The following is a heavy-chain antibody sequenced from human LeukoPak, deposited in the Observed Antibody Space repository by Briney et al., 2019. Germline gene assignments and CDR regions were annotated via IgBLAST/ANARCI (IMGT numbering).Heavy chain of an antibody. V-gene: IGHV3-7*01. CDR1: GFTFSSYW. Sequence: PGGSLRLSCAASGFTFSSYWMTWVRQAPGKGLEWVANIKPDGSQIYYVDSVKGRFTISRDNAKNSLYLQMDNLRAEGTGVYYCARDFYDGFALDYWGQGTLVTVSS. D-gene: IGHD2/OR15-2a*01. CDR2: IKPDGSQI. J-gene: IGHJ4*02. CDR3: ARDFYDGFALDY.